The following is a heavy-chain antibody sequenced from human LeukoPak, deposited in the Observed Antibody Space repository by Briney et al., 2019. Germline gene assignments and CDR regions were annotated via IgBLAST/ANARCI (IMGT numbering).Heavy chain of an antibody. CDR2: IKQDGSEK. CDR3: ARDLRSMADY. J-gene: IGHJ4*02. CDR1: GFTISTYW. Sequence: PGGSLRLSCAASGFTISTYWMSWVRQAPGKGLEWVANIKQDGSEKYYVDSVKGRFTISRDNAKNSLYLQMNSLRAEDTAVYYCARDLRSMADYWGQGTLVTVSS. V-gene: IGHV3-7*04. D-gene: IGHD6-6*01.